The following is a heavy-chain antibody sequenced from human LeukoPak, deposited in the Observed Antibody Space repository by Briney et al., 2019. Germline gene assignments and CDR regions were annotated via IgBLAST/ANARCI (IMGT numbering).Heavy chain of an antibody. D-gene: IGHD2/OR15-2a*01. J-gene: IGHJ4*02. CDR3: AKRSASMTYFDY. Sequence: GGTLRLSCAASGFTFSSYVMNWVRQAPGKGLEWVSTISGSGGSTYYADSVKGRFTISRDNSKNTLFLQMNSLRAEDTAVYYCAKRSASMTYFDYWGQGTLVTVSS. V-gene: IGHV3-23*01. CDR2: ISGSGGST. CDR1: GFTFSSYV.